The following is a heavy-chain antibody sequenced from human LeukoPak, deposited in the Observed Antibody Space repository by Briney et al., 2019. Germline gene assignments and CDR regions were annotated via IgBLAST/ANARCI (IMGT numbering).Heavy chain of an antibody. D-gene: IGHD3-10*01. V-gene: IGHV4-39*01. J-gene: IGHJ3*02. CDR3: ARQELTLQDAFDI. Sequence: SETLSLTCTVSGGSISSSSYAWGWIRQPPGKGLDWIGSIYYSGSTYYNPSLKSRVTISVDTSKNQFSLKLSSVTAADTAVYYCARQELTLQDAFDIWGQGTMVTVSS. CDR2: IYYSGST. CDR1: GGSISSSSYA.